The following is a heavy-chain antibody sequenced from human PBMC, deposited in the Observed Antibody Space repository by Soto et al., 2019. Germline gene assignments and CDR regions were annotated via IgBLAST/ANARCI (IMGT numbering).Heavy chain of an antibody. CDR3: AKIGGSSGYYDSSGPDAFDI. D-gene: IGHD3-22*01. V-gene: IGHV3-23*01. J-gene: IGHJ3*02. CDR1: GFTFSSYA. CDR2: ISGSGGST. Sequence: EVQLLESGGGLVQPGGSLRLSCAASGFTFSSYAMSWVRQAPGKGLEWVSAISGSGGSTYYADSVKGRFTISRDNSKNTLYLQMNSLRAEDTAVYYCAKIGGSSGYYDSSGPDAFDIWGQGTMVTVSS.